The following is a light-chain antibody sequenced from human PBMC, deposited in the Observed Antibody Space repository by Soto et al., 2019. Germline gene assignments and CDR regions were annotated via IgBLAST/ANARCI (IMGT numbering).Light chain of an antibody. J-gene: IGLJ3*02. CDR3: SSYMRSSTLV. CDR1: SSDIGGYNY. Sequence: QSALTQPASVSGSPGQSISISCTGTSSDIGGYNYVSWYQQHPGKAPQLLIYEVSNRPSGVSNRFSGSKSGNTASLTISGLQAEDEADYYCSSYMRSSTLVFGGGTKRTVL. V-gene: IGLV2-14*01. CDR2: EVS.